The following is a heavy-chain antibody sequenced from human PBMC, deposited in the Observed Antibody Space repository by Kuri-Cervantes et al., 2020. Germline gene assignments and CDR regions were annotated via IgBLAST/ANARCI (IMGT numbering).Heavy chain of an antibody. CDR2: ISYDGSNK. CDR1: GFTLSSYA. CDR3: ARDHMVRGVIILYGMDV. Sequence: GESLKISCAASGFTLSSYAMHWVRQAPGKGLEWVAVISYDGSNKYYADSVKGRSTISRDNAKNSLYLQMNSLRAEDTAVYYCARDHMVRGVIILYGMDVWGQGTTVTVSS. V-gene: IGHV3-30-3*01. D-gene: IGHD3-10*01. J-gene: IGHJ6*02.